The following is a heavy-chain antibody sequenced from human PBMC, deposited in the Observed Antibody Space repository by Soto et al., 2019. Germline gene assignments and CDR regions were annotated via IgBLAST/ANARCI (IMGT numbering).Heavy chain of an antibody. V-gene: IGHV1-18*04. J-gene: IGHJ5*01. D-gene: IGHD2-2*01. CDR1: GYTSADFG. CDR2: VSGNNGAS. CDR3: VRDQKYFRVNGNWFDS. Sequence: QVQLMQSGTEVKKPGASVTVSCKASGYTSADFGISWVRQAPGQRLESMGWVSGNNGASNPAPKVQGRITMTLDTSTGVSYMALRILRSDDTAIYYCVRDQKYFRVNGNWFDSWGQGNLVSVSS.